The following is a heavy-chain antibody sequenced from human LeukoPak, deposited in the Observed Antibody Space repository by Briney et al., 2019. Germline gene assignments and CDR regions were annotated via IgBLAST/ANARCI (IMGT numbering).Heavy chain of an antibody. CDR1: GFTFDDYA. V-gene: IGHV3-9*01. J-gene: IGHJ3*02. Sequence: GGSLRLSCAASGFTFDDYAMHWVRQAPGKGLEWVSGISWNSGSIGYADSVKGRFTISRDNAKNSLYLQMNSLRAEDTALYYCAKVDDMRSGAFDIWGQGTMVTVSS. D-gene: IGHD6-19*01. CDR2: ISWNSGSI. CDR3: AKVDDMRSGAFDI.